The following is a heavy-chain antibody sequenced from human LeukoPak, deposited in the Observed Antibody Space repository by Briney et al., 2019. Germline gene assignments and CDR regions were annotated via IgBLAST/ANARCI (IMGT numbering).Heavy chain of an antibody. CDR1: CFTFSNGW. V-gene: IGHV3-15*07. Sequence: GAPIPPCSTLCFTFSNGWMNWVRQAPGQGLEWVGRIKNKTDGGTTDYAAPVKGRFTISRDDSKNTLYPQMNSLKTEDTAVYYCTTDFWSGYYEYYYYGMDVWGQGTTVTVSS. CDR3: TTDFWSGYYEYYYYGMDV. CDR2: IKNKTDGGTT. J-gene: IGHJ6*02. D-gene: IGHD3-3*01.